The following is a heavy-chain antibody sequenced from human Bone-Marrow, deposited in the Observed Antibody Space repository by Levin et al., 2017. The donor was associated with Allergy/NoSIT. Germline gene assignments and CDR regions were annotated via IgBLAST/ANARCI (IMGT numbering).Heavy chain of an antibody. D-gene: IGHD3-10*01. Sequence: GGSLRLSFAASGFTFSSYGMHWVRQAPGKGLEWVAVIWYDGSNKYYADSVKGRFTISRDNSKNTLYLQMNSLRAEDTAVYYCAREGVRGAIDYWGQGTLVTVSS. V-gene: IGHV3-33*01. J-gene: IGHJ4*02. CDR2: IWYDGSNK. CDR3: AREGVRGAIDY. CDR1: GFTFSSYG.